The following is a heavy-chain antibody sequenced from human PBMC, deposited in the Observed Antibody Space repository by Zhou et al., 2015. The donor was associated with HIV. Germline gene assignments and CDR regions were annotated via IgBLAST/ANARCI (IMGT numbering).Heavy chain of an antibody. CDR2: IIPIFGTA. V-gene: IGHV1-69*12. CDR1: GGTFSSYA. Sequence: QVQLVQSGAEVKKPGSSVKVSCKASGGTFSSYAISWVRQAPGQGLEWMGGIIPIFGTANYAQKFQGRVTITADESTSTAYMELSSLRSEDTAVYYCARGGGRLGQWLVSRRTTWGQGNPWSTVSS. J-gene: IGHJ1*01. D-gene: IGHD6-19*01. CDR3: ARGGGRLGQWLVSRRTT.